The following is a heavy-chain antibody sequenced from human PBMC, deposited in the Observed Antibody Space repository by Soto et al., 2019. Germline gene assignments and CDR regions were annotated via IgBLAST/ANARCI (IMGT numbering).Heavy chain of an antibody. D-gene: IGHD3-9*01. V-gene: IGHV3-23*01. Sequence: GGSLRLSCAASGFTFSSYAMSWVRQAPGKGLEWVSAISGSGGSTYYADSVKGRFTISRDNSKNTLYLQMNSLRAEDTAVYYCAKGHIIRFDDDILTGYNNDYWGQGTLVTVSS. J-gene: IGHJ4*02. CDR3: AKGHIIRFDDDILTGYNNDY. CDR2: ISGSGGST. CDR1: GFTFSSYA.